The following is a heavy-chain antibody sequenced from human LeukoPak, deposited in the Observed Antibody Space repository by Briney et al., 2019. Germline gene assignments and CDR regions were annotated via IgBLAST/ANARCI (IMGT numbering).Heavy chain of an antibody. CDR2: IYSGGST. CDR1: GFTFSDYY. CDR3: ARDYLTTPGYYYYGMDV. Sequence: PGGSLRLSCAASGFTFSDYYMSWIRQAPGKGLEWVSVIYSGGSTYYADSVKGRFTISRDNSKNTLYLQMNSLRAEDTAVYYCARDYLTTPGYYYYGMDVWGQGTTVTVSS. V-gene: IGHV3-66*01. D-gene: IGHD2-15*01. J-gene: IGHJ6*02.